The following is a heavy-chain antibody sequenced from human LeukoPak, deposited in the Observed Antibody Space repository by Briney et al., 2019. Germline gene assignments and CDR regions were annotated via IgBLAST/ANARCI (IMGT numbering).Heavy chain of an antibody. CDR2: ISSSSSYI. Sequence: GGSLRLSCAASGFTFSSYSMNWVRQAPGKGLEWVSSISSSSSYIYYADSVKGRFTISRDNAKNSLYLQMNSLRAEDTAAYYCARGDWDDSSGYSYTGLDYWGQGTLVTVSS. CDR1: GFTFSSYS. CDR3: ARGDWDDSSGYSYTGLDY. J-gene: IGHJ4*02. D-gene: IGHD3-22*01. V-gene: IGHV3-21*01.